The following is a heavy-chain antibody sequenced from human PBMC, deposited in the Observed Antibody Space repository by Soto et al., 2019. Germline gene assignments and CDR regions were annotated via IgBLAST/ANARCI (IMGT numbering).Heavy chain of an antibody. CDR2: IVVGSGNT. V-gene: IGHV1-58*01. D-gene: IGHD3-22*01. Sequence: GVSVKVSCKASGFTFTSSAVQWVRQARGQRLEWIGWIVVGSGNTNYAQKFQERVTITRDMSTSTAYMELSSLRSEDTAVYYCAADLGGRAYYYDSSGYYYFDYWGQGTLVTVSS. CDR3: AADLGGRAYYYDSSGYYYFDY. CDR1: GFTFTSSA. J-gene: IGHJ4*02.